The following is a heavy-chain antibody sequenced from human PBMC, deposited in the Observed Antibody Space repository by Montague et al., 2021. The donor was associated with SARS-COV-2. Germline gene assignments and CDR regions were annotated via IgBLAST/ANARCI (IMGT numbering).Heavy chain of an antibody. CDR2: IDWDDDK. J-gene: IGHJ5*02. D-gene: IGHD2-2*01. V-gene: IGHV2-70*11. Sequence: PALVKPTQTLTLTCTFSGFSLSTSGMCVSWIRQPPGKALEWLARIDWDDDKYYSTSLKTRLTTSKDTSKNQVVLTMTNMDPVDTATYYCERILVGAAASPFDPWGQGTLVTVSS. CDR3: ERILVGAAASPFDP. CDR1: GFSLSTSGMC.